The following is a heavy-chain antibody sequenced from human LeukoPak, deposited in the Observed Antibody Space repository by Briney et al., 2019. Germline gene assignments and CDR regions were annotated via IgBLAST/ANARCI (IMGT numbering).Heavy chain of an antibody. Sequence: SVKVSCKASGGTFSSYAISWVRQAPGQGLEWMGGIIPIFGTANYAQKFQGRVTITTDESTSTAYMELRSLRSDDTAVYYCARRQESSSSPFDYWGQGTLVTVSS. CDR1: GGTFSSYA. CDR3: ARRQESSSSPFDY. J-gene: IGHJ4*02. V-gene: IGHV1-69*05. CDR2: IIPIFGTA. D-gene: IGHD6-6*01.